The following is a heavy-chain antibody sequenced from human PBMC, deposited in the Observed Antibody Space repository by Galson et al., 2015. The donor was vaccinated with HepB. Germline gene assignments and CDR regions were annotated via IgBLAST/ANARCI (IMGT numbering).Heavy chain of an antibody. D-gene: IGHD4-17*01. J-gene: IGHJ4*02. CDR3: ARDHGVATVTMGTY. CDR1: GYTFTGYY. Sequence: SVKVSCKASGYTFTGYYMHWVRQAPGQGLEWMGWINPNSGGTNYAQKFQGRVTMTRDTSISTAYMELSRLRSDDTAVYYCARDHGVATVTMGTYWGQGTLVTVSS. CDR2: INPNSGGT. V-gene: IGHV1-2*02.